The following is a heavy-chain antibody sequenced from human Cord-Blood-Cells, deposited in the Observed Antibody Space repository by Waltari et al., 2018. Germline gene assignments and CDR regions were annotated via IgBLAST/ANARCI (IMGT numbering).Heavy chain of an antibody. CDR3: ARGLLWFIGAFDI. D-gene: IGHD3-10*01. J-gene: IGHJ3*02. CDR2: INHSGST. Sequence: QVQLQQWGAGLLKPSETLSLPCAVYGGSFSGYYWSWIRQPPGKGLEWIGEINHSGSTNYNPSLKSRVTISVDTSKNQFSLKLSSVTAADTAVYYCARGLLWFIGAFDIWGQGTMVTVSS. CDR1: GGSFSGYY. V-gene: IGHV4-34*01.